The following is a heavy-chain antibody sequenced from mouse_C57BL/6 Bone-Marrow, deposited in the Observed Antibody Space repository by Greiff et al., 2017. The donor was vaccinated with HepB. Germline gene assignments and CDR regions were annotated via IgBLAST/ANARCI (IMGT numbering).Heavy chain of an antibody. CDR3: ARYHSNFPLAMDY. J-gene: IGHJ4*01. Sequence: DVHLVESGPGLAKPSQTLSLTCSVTGYSITSDYWNWIRKFPGNKLEYMGYISYSGSTYYNPSLKSRISITRDTSKNQYYLQLNSVTTEDTATYYCARYHSNFPLAMDYWGQGTSVTVSS. CDR2: ISYSGST. D-gene: IGHD2-5*01. V-gene: IGHV3-8*01. CDR1: GYSITSDY.